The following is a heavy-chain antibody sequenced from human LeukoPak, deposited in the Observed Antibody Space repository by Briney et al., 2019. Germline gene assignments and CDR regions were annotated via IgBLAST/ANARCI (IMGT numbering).Heavy chain of an antibody. CDR3: ARAPDNSDWSGNF. V-gene: IGHV1-46*01. CDR2: ISPSGGST. J-gene: IGHJ4*02. CDR1: GYTFTNYY. D-gene: IGHD3-10*01. Sequence: ASVKVSCKASGYTFTNYYMYWVRQAPGQGLEWMGVISPSGGSTSFAQKFQGRVTMTRDTSTSTVYMELSSLGSEDTAVYYCARAPDNSDWSGNFWGQGTLVTVSP.